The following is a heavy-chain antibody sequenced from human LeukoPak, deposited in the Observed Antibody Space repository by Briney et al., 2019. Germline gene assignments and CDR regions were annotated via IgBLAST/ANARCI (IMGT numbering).Heavy chain of an antibody. J-gene: IGHJ6*03. CDR2: IRQDESER. V-gene: IGHV3-7*01. Sequence: PGGSLSLSCEGSGFSFSSYWMTSVRQLPGKGPGWVANIRQDESERYFADSVKRRFTISRDNAKKSVYLHMSSLRAEDTALYYCARLSAYYYGSYFYYYMDVWGKGTTVTVSS. D-gene: IGHD3-10*01. CDR3: ARLSAYYYGSYFYYYMDV. CDR1: GFSFSSYW.